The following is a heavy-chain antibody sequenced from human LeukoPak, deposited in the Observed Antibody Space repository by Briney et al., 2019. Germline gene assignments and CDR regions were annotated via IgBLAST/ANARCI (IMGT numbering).Heavy chain of an antibody. CDR2: IIPIFGTA. V-gene: IGHV1-69*13. CDR3: AREGSIAVAGNWYFDL. D-gene: IGHD6-19*01. CDR1: GGTFSSYA. J-gene: IGHJ2*01. Sequence: SVKVSCKASGGTFSSYAISWVRQAPGQGLEWMGGIIPIFGTANYAQKFQGRVTITADESTRTAYMELSSVRSEDTAVYYCAREGSIAVAGNWYFDLWGRGTLVTVSS.